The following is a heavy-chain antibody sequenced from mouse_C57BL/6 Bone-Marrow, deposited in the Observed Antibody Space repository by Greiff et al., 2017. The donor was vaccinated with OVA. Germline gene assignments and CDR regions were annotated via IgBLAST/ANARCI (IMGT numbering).Heavy chain of an antibody. CDR2: INYDGSST. CDR1: GFTFSDYY. J-gene: IGHJ2*01. D-gene: IGHD2-1*01. Sequence: EVKVVESEGGLVQPGSSMKLSCTASGFTFSDYYMAWVRQVPEKGLEWVANINYDGSSTYYLDSLKSRFIISRDNAKNILYLQMSSLKSEDTATYYCAREGGGNYVFDYWGQGTTLTVSS. CDR3: AREGGGNYVFDY. V-gene: IGHV5-16*01.